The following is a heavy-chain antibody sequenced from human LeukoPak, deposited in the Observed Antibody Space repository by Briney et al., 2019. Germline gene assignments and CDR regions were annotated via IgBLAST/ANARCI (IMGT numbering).Heavy chain of an antibody. V-gene: IGHV3-7*01. CDR3: ASSFSDDFWSGHF. D-gene: IGHD3-3*01. Sequence: GGSLRLSCVASGFTLSSYGMNWVRQAPGKGLEWVANIKQDGSEKYYVDSVKGRFTISRDNAKRSLYLQMNSLRAEDTALYYCASSFSDDFWSGHFWGQGTLVAVSS. CDR1: GFTLSSYG. J-gene: IGHJ4*02. CDR2: IKQDGSEK.